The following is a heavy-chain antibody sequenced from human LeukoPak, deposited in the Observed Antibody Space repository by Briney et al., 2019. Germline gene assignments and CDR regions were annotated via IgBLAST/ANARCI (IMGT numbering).Heavy chain of an antibody. CDR1: GFTFSSYN. CDR3: ARFYGSDDYFDY. CDR2: ISSSSSTL. D-gene: IGHD3-10*01. J-gene: IGHJ4*02. Sequence: GGSLRLSCAPSGFTFSSYNMNWVRQAPGKGLEWVSYISSSSSTLDYADSMKGRFTISRDNARSSLYLQMNSLRAEDTAVYYCARFYGSDDYFDYWGQGTLVTVSS. V-gene: IGHV3-48*04.